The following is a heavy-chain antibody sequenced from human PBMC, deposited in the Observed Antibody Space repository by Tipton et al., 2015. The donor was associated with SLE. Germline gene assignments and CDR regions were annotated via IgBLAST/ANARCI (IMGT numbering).Heavy chain of an antibody. CDR2: IIPMFGTA. CDR3: ARGTGHYYGSGSYFYMDV. V-gene: IGHV1-69*01. CDR1: GGTFNTYA. Sequence: QSGPEVKKPGSSVKVSCKASGGTFNTYAISWVRQPPGQGLEWMGGIIPMFGTANYPQKFQGRVTINLDELTNTAYMELSSLRSEDTAVYYCARGTGHYYGSGSYFYMDVWGKGTNVTVSS. J-gene: IGHJ6*03. D-gene: IGHD3-10*01.